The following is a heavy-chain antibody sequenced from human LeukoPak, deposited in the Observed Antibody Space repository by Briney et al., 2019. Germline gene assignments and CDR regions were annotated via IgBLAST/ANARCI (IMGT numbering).Heavy chain of an antibody. D-gene: IGHD5-12*01. CDR2: IYYSGST. CDR3: ARPRRAYSGYDRGAAFDI. J-gene: IGHJ3*02. CDR1: GGSISSSSYY. V-gene: IGHV4-39*01. Sequence: SETLSLTCTVSGGSISSSSYYWGWIRQPPGKGLEWIGSIYYSGSTYYNPSLKSRVPISVDTSKNQFSLKLSSVTAADTAVYYCARPRRAYSGYDRGAAFDIWGQGTMVTVSS.